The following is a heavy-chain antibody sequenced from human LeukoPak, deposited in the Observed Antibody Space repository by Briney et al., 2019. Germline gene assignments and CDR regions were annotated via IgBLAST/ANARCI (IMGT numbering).Heavy chain of an antibody. Sequence: GGSLRLSCAASGFTFSSYAMSWVRQAPGKGLEWVSYISSSGSTIYYADSVKGRFTISRDNAKNSLYLQMNSLRAEDTAVYYCARNPHYYDSSGYYYYYYYYMDVWGKGTTVTISS. CDR2: ISSSGSTI. CDR3: ARNPHYYDSSGYYYYYYYYMDV. D-gene: IGHD3-22*01. V-gene: IGHV3-48*03. CDR1: GFTFSSYA. J-gene: IGHJ6*03.